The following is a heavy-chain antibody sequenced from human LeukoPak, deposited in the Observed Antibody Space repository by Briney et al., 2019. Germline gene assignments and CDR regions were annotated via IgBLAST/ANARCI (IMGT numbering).Heavy chain of an antibody. CDR3: ATVVATREGLIDY. Sequence: GGSLRLSCAADGFTVSSNYMSWVRQAPGKGLEWVSVIYSGGSTYYADSVKGRFTISRDNSKNTLYLQMNSLRAEDTAVYYCATVVATREGLIDYWGQGALVTVSS. J-gene: IGHJ4*02. CDR2: IYSGGST. V-gene: IGHV3-66*01. D-gene: IGHD6-6*01. CDR1: GFTVSSNY.